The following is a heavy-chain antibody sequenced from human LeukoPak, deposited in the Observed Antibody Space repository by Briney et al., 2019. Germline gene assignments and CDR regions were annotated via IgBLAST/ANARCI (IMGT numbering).Heavy chain of an antibody. V-gene: IGHV1-8*01. CDR1: GYTFTSYD. CDR3: ARASYGGNPSPSAVYYYYYYMDV. Sequence: ASVKVSCKASGYTFTSYDINWVRQATEQGLEWMGWMNPNSGNTGYALKFQGRVTMTRNTSISTAYMELSSLRSEDTAVYYCARASYGGNPSPSAVYYYYYYMDVWGKGTTVTVSS. J-gene: IGHJ6*03. CDR2: MNPNSGNT. D-gene: IGHD4/OR15-4a*01.